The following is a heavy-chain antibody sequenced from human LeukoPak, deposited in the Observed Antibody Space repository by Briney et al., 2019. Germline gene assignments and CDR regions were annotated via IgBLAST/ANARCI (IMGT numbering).Heavy chain of an antibody. CDR2: IYYSGRT. V-gene: IGHV4-59*01. D-gene: IGHD1-1*01. CDR1: LCSISCYY. CDR3: ARDRGGTTRDFDY. Sequence: SETLSLTFTFSLCSISCYYWSWIRQPPGKGLEGIGYIYYSGRTNYNPSLKSRVTISVDTSKNQFSLKLSSVTAADTAVYYCARDRGGTTRDFDYWGQGTLVSVSS. J-gene: IGHJ4*02.